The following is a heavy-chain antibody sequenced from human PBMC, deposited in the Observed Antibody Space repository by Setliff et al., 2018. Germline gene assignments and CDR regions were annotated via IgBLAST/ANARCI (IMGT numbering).Heavy chain of an antibody. J-gene: IGHJ3*02. Sequence: GASLKVSCKASGYTFSNYGISWVRQAPGQGLEWMGWISAYNGYIIYAQKLQGRVTMTTDTSTSTAYMEVRSLRSDDTAVYYCARAPGTVVVPASRSAFDIWGQGTMVTVSS. CDR3: ARAPGTVVVPASRSAFDI. CDR1: GYTFSNYG. D-gene: IGHD2-2*01. CDR2: ISAYNGYI. V-gene: IGHV1-18*01.